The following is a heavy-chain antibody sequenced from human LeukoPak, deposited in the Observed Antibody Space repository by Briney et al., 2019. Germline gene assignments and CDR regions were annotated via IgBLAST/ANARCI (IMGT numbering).Heavy chain of an antibody. V-gene: IGHV1-8*01. CDR1: GYTFTSYD. Sequence: ASVKVSCKASGYTFTSYDINWVRQAPGQGLEWMGWMNPNSGNTGYAQKFQGRVTMTRNTSISTAYMELSSLRSEDTAVYYCARDGIGVVTRAFDIWGQGTMVTVSS. CDR3: ARDGIGVVTRAFDI. D-gene: IGHD3-3*01. J-gene: IGHJ3*02. CDR2: MNPNSGNT.